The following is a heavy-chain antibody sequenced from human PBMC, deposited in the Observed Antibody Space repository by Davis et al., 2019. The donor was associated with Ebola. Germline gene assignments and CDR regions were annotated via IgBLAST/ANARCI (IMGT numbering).Heavy chain of an antibody. Sequence: GESLKISCAASGFTVSSNYMSWVRQAPGKGLEWVANIKQDGSEKYYVDSVKGRFTISRDNAKNSLYLQMNSLRAEDTAVYYCARDLGNYGMDVWGQGTTVTVSS. D-gene: IGHD7-27*01. CDR2: IKQDGSEK. CDR1: GFTVSSNY. J-gene: IGHJ6*02. V-gene: IGHV3-7*01. CDR3: ARDLGNYGMDV.